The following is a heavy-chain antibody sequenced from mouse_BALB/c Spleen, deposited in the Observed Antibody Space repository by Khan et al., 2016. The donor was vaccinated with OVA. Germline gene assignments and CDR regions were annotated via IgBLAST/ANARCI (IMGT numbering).Heavy chain of an antibody. V-gene: IGHV2-9*02. CDR2: IWAGGST. J-gene: IGHJ1*01. CDR1: GFSLTSYG. Sequence: QVQLKQSGPGLVAPSQSLSITCTVSGFSLTSYGVHWVRQPPGKGLEWLGVIWAGGSTNYHSALMSRLGISKDKSKRQVFLKMNSLQTDDTSMYDCASMITFPFWYFDVWGAGTTVTVSS. CDR3: ASMITFPFWYFDV. D-gene: IGHD2-4*01.